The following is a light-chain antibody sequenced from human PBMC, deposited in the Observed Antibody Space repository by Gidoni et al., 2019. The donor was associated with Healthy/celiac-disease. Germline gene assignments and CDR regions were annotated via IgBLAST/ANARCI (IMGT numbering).Light chain of an antibody. CDR1: SSDVGSYNL. CDR3: CSYAGSSTS. J-gene: IGLJ3*02. Sequence: QSALTQPASVSGSPVQSITISCTGTSSDVGSYNLVSWYQQHPGKAPKLMIYEGSKRPSGVSNRFSGSKSGNTDSLTISGLQAEDEADYYCCSYAGSSTSFGGGTKLTVL. V-gene: IGLV2-23*01. CDR2: EGS.